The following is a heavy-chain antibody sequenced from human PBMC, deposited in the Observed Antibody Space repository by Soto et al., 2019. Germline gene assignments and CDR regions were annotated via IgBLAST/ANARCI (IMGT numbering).Heavy chain of an antibody. CDR1: GFTFSSYA. J-gene: IGHJ4*02. Sequence: QVQLVESGGGVVQPGRSLRLSCAASGFTFSSYAMHWVRQAPGNGLARVAVIWYDGSNKNYADSVKGRFTISRDNSKNTLYPQMNSLRTEDTAVYYCAKARHGSGTYSYFDYWGQGILVTVSS. V-gene: IGHV3-30*18. D-gene: IGHD3-10*01. CDR3: AKARHGSGTYSYFDY. CDR2: IWYDGSNK.